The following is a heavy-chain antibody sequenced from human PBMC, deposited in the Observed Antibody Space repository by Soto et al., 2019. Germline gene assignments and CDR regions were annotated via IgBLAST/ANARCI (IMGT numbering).Heavy chain of an antibody. V-gene: IGHV1-18*01. CDR1: GYTFSSYG. D-gene: IGHD6-13*01. Sequence: GASVKVSCKASGYTFSSYGITWVRQAPGQGLEWMGWISAYNGNTKYAQKLQGRVTMTTDTSTSSAYMELRSLRSDDTAVYYCARDLGQQLVDYWGQGTLVTVSS. J-gene: IGHJ4*02. CDR3: ARDLGQQLVDY. CDR2: ISAYNGNT.